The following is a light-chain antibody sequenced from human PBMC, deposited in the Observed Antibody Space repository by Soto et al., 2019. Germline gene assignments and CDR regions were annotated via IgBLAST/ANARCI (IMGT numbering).Light chain of an antibody. CDR3: QQYGSTPLT. CDR2: DAS. J-gene: IGKJ4*01. CDR1: QSVKNNY. Sequence: EIVLKQSPDTLSLSPGERDTLSCRASQSVKNNYLAWYQQKPGQAPRFLIYDASSRATGIPDRFSGSGSGTDFTLTISRLEPEDFAVYYCQQYGSTPLTFGGGTKVDIK. V-gene: IGKV3-20*01.